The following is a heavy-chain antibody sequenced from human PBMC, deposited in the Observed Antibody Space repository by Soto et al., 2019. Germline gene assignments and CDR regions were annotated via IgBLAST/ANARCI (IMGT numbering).Heavy chain of an antibody. V-gene: IGHV5-51*01. CDR3: XRHKGYCSSTSCYGMHV. CDR2: IYPGDSDS. Sequence: PGESLKISCQSSGYTFTTYWVAWVRQMPGKGLEWVGSIYPGDSDSRYNPSVQGQVTISADRSIGTAYLQWHSLKASDTAMYFCXRHKGYCSSTSCYGMHVWGQGTTVNVSS. J-gene: IGHJ6*01. CDR1: GYTFTTYW. D-gene: IGHD2-15*01.